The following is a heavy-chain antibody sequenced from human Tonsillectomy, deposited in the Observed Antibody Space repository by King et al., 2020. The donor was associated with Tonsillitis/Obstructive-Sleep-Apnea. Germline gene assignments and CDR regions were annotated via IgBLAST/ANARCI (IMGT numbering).Heavy chain of an antibody. D-gene: IGHD6-13*01. J-gene: IGHJ3*02. Sequence: VQLVESGGGLEQPGGSLRLSCAASGFTFSTYAMSWVRQAPGKGLEWVSAISGGGGSTFYADSVKGRFTISRDNSKNTLDFQMNRLRAEDTAVYYCAKSRRYSTNDAFEIWGQGTMVTVSS. CDR3: AKSRRYSTNDAFEI. V-gene: IGHV3-23*04. CDR1: GFTFSTYA. CDR2: ISGGGGST.